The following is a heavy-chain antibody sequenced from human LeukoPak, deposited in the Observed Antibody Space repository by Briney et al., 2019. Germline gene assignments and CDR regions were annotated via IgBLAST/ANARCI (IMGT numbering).Heavy chain of an antibody. D-gene: IGHD3-3*01. CDR3: ARRYDFWSGYPTAFDY. CDR2: INPNSGGT. J-gene: IGHJ4*02. V-gene: IGHV1-2*02. Sequence: GASVKVSCKASGYTFTGYYIHWVRQAPGQGLEWMGWINPNSGGTDYAQKFQGTVTMTRDTSISTAYMELSRLTSDDTAVYYCARRYDFWSGYPTAFDYWGQGTLVTVSS. CDR1: GYTFTGYY.